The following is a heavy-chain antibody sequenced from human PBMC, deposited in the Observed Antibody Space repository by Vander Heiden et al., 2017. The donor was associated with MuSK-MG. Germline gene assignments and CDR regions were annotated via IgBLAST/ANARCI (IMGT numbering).Heavy chain of an antibody. V-gene: IGHV4-39*01. J-gene: IGHJ4*02. D-gene: IGHD4-4*01. CDR2: IYYSGST. CDR1: GGSISSSSYY. CDR3: ARSKDLNLSFDY. Sequence: QLQLQESGPGLVKPSETLSLTCTVSGGSISSSSYYWGWIRQPPGKGLEWIGSIYYSGSTYYNPALKSRVTISVDTSKKKCSLKLRSVTAADTAVYYFARSKDLNLSFDYWGQGTMVTVSS.